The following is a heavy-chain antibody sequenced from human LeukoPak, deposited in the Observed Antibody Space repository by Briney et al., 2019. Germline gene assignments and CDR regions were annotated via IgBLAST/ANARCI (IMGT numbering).Heavy chain of an antibody. CDR2: IYHSGST. CDR1: GYSISSGYY. CDR3: ARYYYYYMDV. V-gene: IGHV4-38-2*02. J-gene: IGHJ6*03. Sequence: SETLSLTCTVSGYSISSGYYWGWIRQPPGKGLEWIGSIYHSGSTYYNPSLKSRVTISVDTSKNQFFLKLSSVTAADTAVYFCARYYYYYMDVWGKGTTVTVSS.